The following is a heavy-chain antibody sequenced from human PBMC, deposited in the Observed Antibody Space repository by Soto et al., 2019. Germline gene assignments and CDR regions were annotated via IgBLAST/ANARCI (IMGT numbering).Heavy chain of an antibody. Sequence: SETLSLTCTVSGGSVSSGSYYWSWIRQPPGKGLEWIGYIYYSGSTNYNPSLKSRVTISVDTSKNQFSLKLSSVTAADTAVYYCARGYFPRITMVREANNWFDPWGQGTLVTVSS. CDR1: GGSVSSGSYY. V-gene: IGHV4-61*01. J-gene: IGHJ5*02. CDR3: ARGYFPRITMVREANNWFDP. CDR2: IYYSGST. D-gene: IGHD3-10*01.